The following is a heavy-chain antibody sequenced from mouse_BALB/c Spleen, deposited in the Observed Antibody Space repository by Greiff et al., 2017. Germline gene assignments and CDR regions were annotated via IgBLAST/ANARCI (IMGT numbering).Heavy chain of an antibody. J-gene: IGHJ4*01. CDR3: TREEGYAMDY. CDR1: GYTFTDYE. Sequence: QVQLKQSGAELVRPGASVTLSCKASGYTFTDYEMHWVRQPPVNGLEWIGAIDPETGGTAYNQKFKGKATLTADKSSSTAYMDLRSLTSEASAVYYCTREEGYAMDYWGQGTSVTVSS. V-gene: IGHV1-15*01. CDR2: IDPETGGT.